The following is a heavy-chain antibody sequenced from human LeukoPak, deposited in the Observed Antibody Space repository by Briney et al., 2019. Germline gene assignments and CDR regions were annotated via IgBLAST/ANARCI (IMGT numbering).Heavy chain of an antibody. CDR1: GFTLSSYG. V-gene: IGHV3-33*01. J-gene: IGHJ6*03. D-gene: IGHD6-13*01. CDR3: ARRAAAGPRGYYYYMDV. CDR2: IWYDGSNK. Sequence: PGGSLRLSCAASGFTLSSYGMHWVRQAPGKGLEWVAVIWYDGSNKYYADSVKGRFTISRDNSKNTLYLQMNSLRAEDTAVYYCARRAAAGPRGYYYYMDVWGKGTTVTVSS.